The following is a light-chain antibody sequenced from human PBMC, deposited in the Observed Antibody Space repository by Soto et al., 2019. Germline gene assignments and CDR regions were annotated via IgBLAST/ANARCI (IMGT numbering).Light chain of an antibody. J-gene: IGLJ1*01. CDR2: EVS. V-gene: IGLV2-14*01. Sequence: QSALTQPASVSGSPGQSITISCTGTSRDVGGYNYVSWYQHHPGKAPKLMIYEVSNRPSGVSIRFSGSKSGNTASLTISGLQAEDEAAYYCTSYTSSSTYVFGTGTKATVL. CDR1: SRDVGGYNY. CDR3: TSYTSSSTYV.